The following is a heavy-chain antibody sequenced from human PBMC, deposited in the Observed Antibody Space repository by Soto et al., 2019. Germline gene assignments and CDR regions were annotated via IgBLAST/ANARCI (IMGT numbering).Heavy chain of an antibody. V-gene: IGHV3-23*01. CDR1: GFTFSSYV. Sequence: PGGSLRLSCAASGFTFSSYVMSWVRQAPGKGLEWVSAISGSGGSTYYADSVKCRFTNSRDNSKNTLYLQMNSLRAEDTAVYYCAKGSSGWYERFDYWGQGTLVTVSS. CDR2: ISGSGGST. D-gene: IGHD6-19*01. CDR3: AKGSSGWYERFDY. J-gene: IGHJ4*02.